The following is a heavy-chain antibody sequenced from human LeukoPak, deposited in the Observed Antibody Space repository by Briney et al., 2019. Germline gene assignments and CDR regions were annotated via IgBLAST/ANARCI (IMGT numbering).Heavy chain of an antibody. D-gene: IGHD3-22*01. Sequence: PSETLSLTCAVSGGSISSGDYSWSWVRQPPGKGLEWIGYIYHTGGTFYNPSLKSRVTMSADTSKNQFSLKLSSVTAADTAVYYCARGVSYYDSSGYYNEYFQHWGQGTLVTVSS. CDR2: IYHTGGT. J-gene: IGHJ1*01. CDR3: ARGVSYYDSSGYYNEYFQH. CDR1: GGSISSGDYS. V-gene: IGHV4-30-2*01.